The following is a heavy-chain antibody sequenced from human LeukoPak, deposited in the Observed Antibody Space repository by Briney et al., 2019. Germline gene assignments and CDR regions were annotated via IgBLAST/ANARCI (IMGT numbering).Heavy chain of an antibody. CDR1: GYTFTGYY. CDR3: ARARITIVRGVARYYGMDV. D-gene: IGHD3-10*01. J-gene: IGHJ6*02. Sequence: ASVKVSCKASGYTFTGYYMHWVRQAPGQGLEWMGWINPNSGGTNYAQKFQGRVTMTRDTSISTAYMELSRLRSDDTAVYYCARARITIVRGVARYYGMDVWGQGTTVTVSS. CDR2: INPNSGGT. V-gene: IGHV1-2*02.